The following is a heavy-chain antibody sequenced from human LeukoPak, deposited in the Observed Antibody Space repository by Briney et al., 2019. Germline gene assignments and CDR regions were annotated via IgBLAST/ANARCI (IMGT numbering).Heavy chain of an antibody. CDR3: ATESYYGSGNDYYYYMDV. CDR2: IIPIFGTA. CDR1: GGTFSSYA. D-gene: IGHD3-10*01. V-gene: IGHV1-69*13. Sequence: GASVKVSCKASGGTFSSYAISWVRQAPGQGLEWMGGIIPIFGTANYAQKFQGRVTITADESTSTAYMELSSLRSEDTAVYYCATESYYGSGNDYYYYMDVWGKGTTVTISS. J-gene: IGHJ6*03.